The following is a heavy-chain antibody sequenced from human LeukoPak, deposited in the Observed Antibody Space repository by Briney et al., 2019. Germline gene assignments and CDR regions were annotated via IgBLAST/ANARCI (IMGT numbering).Heavy chain of an antibody. J-gene: IGHJ6*03. CDR3: ARGYGSSWYRYYYYMDV. V-gene: IGHV3-30*02. D-gene: IGHD6-13*01. Sequence: PGGSLRLSCAASGFTFSSYGMHWVRQAPGKGLEWVAFIRYDGSNKYYADSVKGRFTISRDNSKNTLYLQMNSLRAEDTAVYYCARGYGSSWYRYYYYMDVWGKGTTVTVSS. CDR2: IRYDGSNK. CDR1: GFTFSSYG.